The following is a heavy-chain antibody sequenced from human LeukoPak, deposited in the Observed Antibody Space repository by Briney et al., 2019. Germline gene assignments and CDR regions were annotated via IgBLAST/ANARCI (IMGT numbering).Heavy chain of an antibody. CDR3: ARCSGWAFKN. D-gene: IGHD6-19*01. V-gene: IGHV3-7*01. CDR2: INPDGSEK. J-gene: IGHJ4*02. Sequence: GESLRLSCEASGFTFTKFWMSWVRQAPGKGLEWVANINPDGSEKNYVDSVKGRFTISRDSAKNSLYLQMDSLRAEDTAIYYCARCSGWAFKNWGQGNLVTVSS. CDR1: GFTFTKFW.